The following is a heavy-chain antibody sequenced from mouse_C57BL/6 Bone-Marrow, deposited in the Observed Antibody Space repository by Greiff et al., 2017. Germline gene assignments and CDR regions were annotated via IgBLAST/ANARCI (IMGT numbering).Heavy chain of an antibody. CDR1: GFTFSSYA. CDR2: ISDGGSYT. CDR3: VREGGSSSFDY. J-gene: IGHJ2*01. V-gene: IGHV5-4*01. D-gene: IGHD1-1*01. Sequence: DVMLVESGGGLVKPGGSLKLSCAASGFTFSSYAMSWVRQTPEKRLEWVATISDGGSYTYYPDNVKGRFTISRDNAKNTLYLQMSHLKSEDTAMYYCVREGGSSSFDYWGQGTTLTVSS.